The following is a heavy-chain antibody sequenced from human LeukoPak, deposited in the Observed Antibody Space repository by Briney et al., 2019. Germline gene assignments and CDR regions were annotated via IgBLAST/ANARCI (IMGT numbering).Heavy chain of an antibody. CDR2: ISAYNGNT. Sequence: ASVKVSCKASGYTFTSYGISWVRQAPGQGLEWMGWISAYNGNTNYAQKLQGRVTMTTDTSTSTAYMELRSLRSADTAVYYCARGGGQQLNYYYYGMDVWGQGTTVTVSS. D-gene: IGHD6-13*01. V-gene: IGHV1-18*01. CDR3: ARGGGQQLNYYYYGMDV. J-gene: IGHJ6*02. CDR1: GYTFTSYG.